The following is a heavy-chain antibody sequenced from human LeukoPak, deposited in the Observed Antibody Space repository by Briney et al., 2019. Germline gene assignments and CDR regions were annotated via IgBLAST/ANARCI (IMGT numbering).Heavy chain of an antibody. V-gene: IGHV3-11*01. Sequence: GGSLRLSCAASGFTVSSNYMSWIRRAPGKGLEWVSYISSSGTTIYYADSVKGRFTISRDDAKNSLFLQMNSLRAEDTAVYFCASAGHYYDTTGYYLGRWGQGALVTVSS. D-gene: IGHD3-22*01. J-gene: IGHJ4*02. CDR3: ASAGHYYDTTGYYLGR. CDR1: GFTVSSNY. CDR2: ISSSGTTI.